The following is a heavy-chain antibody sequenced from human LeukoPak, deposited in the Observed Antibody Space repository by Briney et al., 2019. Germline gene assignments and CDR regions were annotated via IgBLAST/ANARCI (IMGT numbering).Heavy chain of an antibody. D-gene: IGHD6-19*01. CDR1: RFTFSSYA. V-gene: IGHV3-23*01. CDR3: AKDVRYSSGWYDY. J-gene: IGHJ4*02. Sequence: GGSLRLSCAASRFTFSSYAMSWVRQAPGKGLEWVSAISGSGGSTYYADSVKGRFTISRDNSKNTLYLQMNSLRAEDTAVYYCAKDVRYSSGWYDYWGQGTLVTVSS. CDR2: ISGSGGST.